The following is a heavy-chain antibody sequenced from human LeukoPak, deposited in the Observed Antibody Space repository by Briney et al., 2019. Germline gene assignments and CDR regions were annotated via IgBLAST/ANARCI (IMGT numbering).Heavy chain of an antibody. V-gene: IGHV3-23*01. J-gene: IGHJ4*02. CDR2: ISGNGRST. Sequence: GGSLRLSCAASGFTFSSYAMSWVRQAPGKGLEWVSTISGNGRSTYYGDSVKGRFTISRDNSKNTLSLQMNSLRAEDTAVYYCARVTYGPYYFDYWGQGTLVTVSS. CDR3: ARVTYGPYYFDY. D-gene: IGHD3-10*01. CDR1: GFTFSSYA.